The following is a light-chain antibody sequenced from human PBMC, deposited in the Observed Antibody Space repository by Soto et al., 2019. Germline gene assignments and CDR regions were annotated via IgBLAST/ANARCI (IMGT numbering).Light chain of an antibody. Sequence: EIVLTQSPGTLSLSPGERATLSCRASQSVSSYLAWYQQKPGQAPRLLIYGASTRATGIPARFSGSGSGTEFTLTISSLQSEDFAVYYCQQYNNWLITFGQGTRLEI. CDR3: QQYNNWLIT. V-gene: IGKV3-15*01. CDR1: QSVSSY. CDR2: GAS. J-gene: IGKJ5*01.